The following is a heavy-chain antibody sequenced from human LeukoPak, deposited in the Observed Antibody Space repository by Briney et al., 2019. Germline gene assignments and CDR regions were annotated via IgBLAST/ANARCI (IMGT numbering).Heavy chain of an antibody. J-gene: IGHJ4*02. CDR2: ISGSGGST. CDR1: GFTFSSYA. Sequence: SGGSLRLSCAASGFTFSSYAMSWVRQAPGKGLEWVSAISGSGGSTYYADSVKGRFTISRDNSKNTLYQQMNSLRAEDTAVYYCAKNLRRGYSGYVYWGQGTLVTVSS. D-gene: IGHD5-12*01. V-gene: IGHV3-23*01. CDR3: AKNLRRGYSGYVY.